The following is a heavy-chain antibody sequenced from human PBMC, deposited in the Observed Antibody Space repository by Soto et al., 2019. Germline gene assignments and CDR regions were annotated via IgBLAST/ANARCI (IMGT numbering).Heavy chain of an antibody. CDR1: GGSISSGGYY. CDR2: IYYSGST. CDR3: ARVKGITMVREISLASRYYFDY. D-gene: IGHD3-10*01. Sequence: KTSETLSLTCTVSGGSISSGGYYWSWIRQHPGKGLEWIGYIYYSGSTYYNPSLKSRVTISVDTSKNQFSLKLSSVTAADTAVYYCARVKGITMVREISLASRYYFDYWGQGTLVTVSS. J-gene: IGHJ4*02. V-gene: IGHV4-31*03.